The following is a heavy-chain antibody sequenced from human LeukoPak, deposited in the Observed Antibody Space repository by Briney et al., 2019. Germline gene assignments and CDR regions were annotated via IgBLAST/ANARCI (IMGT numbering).Heavy chain of an antibody. Sequence: SETLSLTCAVYGGSFSGYYWSWIRQPPGKGLEWIGYIYYSGSTNYNPSLKSRVTISVDTSKNQFSLKLSSVTAADTAVYYCARSSKVSKGYCCGDCYYYFDYWGQGTLVTVSS. CDR1: GGSFSGYY. CDR3: ARSSKVSKGYCCGDCYYYFDY. CDR2: IYYSGST. D-gene: IGHD2-21*02. J-gene: IGHJ4*02. V-gene: IGHV4-59*08.